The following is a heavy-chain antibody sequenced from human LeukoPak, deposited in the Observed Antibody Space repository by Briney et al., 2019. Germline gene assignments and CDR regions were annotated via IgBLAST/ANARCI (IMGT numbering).Heavy chain of an antibody. CDR3: EVTEGGIDY. CDR1: GGSFSAYY. Sequence: PSETLSLTCAVYGGSFSAYYWSWIRQPPGKGLEWIGEINHSGSTNYNPSLKSRVTISVDTSKNQFSLKLSSVTAADTAVYYCEVTEGGIDYWGQGTLVTVSS. CDR2: INHSGST. J-gene: IGHJ4*02. D-gene: IGHD2-21*02. V-gene: IGHV4-34*01.